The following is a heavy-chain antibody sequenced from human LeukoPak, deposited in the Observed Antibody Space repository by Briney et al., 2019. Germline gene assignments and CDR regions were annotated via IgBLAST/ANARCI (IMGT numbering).Heavy chain of an antibody. Sequence: PGGSLRLSYAASGFTFGSYWMTWVRQAPGKGLEWVANMKHDGIEKYYVDSVKGRFTISRDNTKNSLYLQMNSLRAEDTAVYFCAREGREGYNYPALDFWGQGILVTVSS. CDR2: MKHDGIEK. CDR3: AREGREGYNYPALDF. CDR1: GFTFGSYW. D-gene: IGHD5-24*01. J-gene: IGHJ4*02. V-gene: IGHV3-7*05.